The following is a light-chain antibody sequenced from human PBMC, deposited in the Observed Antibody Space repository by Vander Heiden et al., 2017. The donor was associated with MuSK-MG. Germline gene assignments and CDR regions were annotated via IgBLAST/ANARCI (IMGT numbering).Light chain of an antibody. CDR3: CSYAGSSTPYV. J-gene: IGLJ1*01. Sequence: QSALPQPASVSGSPAPSITISCTGTSSDVGSYNLVSWYQQHPGKAPKLMIYEGSKRPSGVSNRFSGSKSGNTASLTISGLQAEDEADYYCCSYAGSSTPYVFGTGTKVTVL. CDR1: SSDVGSYNL. V-gene: IGLV2-23*01. CDR2: EGS.